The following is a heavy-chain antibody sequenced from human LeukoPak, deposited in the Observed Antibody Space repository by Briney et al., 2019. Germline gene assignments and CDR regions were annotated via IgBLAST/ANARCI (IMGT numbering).Heavy chain of an antibody. D-gene: IGHD2-2*01. CDR2: IYTSGST. CDR3: ARDLRYCSSTSCSFYYMDV. Sequence: SQTLSLTCTVSGGSISSGRYYWSWIRQPAGKGLEWIGRIYTSGSTNYNPSLKSRVTISVDTSKNQFSLKLSSVTAADTAVYYCARDLRYCSSTSCSFYYMDVWGKGTTVTVSS. CDR1: GGSISSGRYY. J-gene: IGHJ6*03. V-gene: IGHV4-61*02.